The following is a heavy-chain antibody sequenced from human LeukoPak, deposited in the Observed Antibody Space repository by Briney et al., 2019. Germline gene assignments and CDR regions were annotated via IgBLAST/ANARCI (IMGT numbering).Heavy chain of an antibody. CDR2: IYYSGST. Sequence: SETLSLTCTVSGGSISSYYWSWIRQPPGKGLEWIGYIYYSGSTNYNPSLKSRVTISVDTSKNQFSLKLSSVTAADTAVYYCAKDGSWFGELSPPGAFDIWGQGTMVTVSS. CDR1: GGSISSYY. V-gene: IGHV4-59*01. D-gene: IGHD3-10*01. CDR3: AKDGSWFGELSPPGAFDI. J-gene: IGHJ3*02.